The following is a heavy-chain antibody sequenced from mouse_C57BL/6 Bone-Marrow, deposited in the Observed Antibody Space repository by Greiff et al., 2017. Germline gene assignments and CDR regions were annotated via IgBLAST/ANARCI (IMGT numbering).Heavy chain of an antibody. CDR2: IRSKSNNYAT. CDR1: GFSFNTYA. D-gene: IGHD2-5*01. V-gene: IGHV10-1*01. CDR3: VRHYSNYVGDYAMDY. Sequence: GGGLVQPKGSLKLSCAASGFSFNTYAMNWVRQAPGKGLEWVARIRSKSNNYATYYADSVKDRFTISRDDSESMLYLQMNNLKTEDTAMYYCVRHYSNYVGDYAMDYWGQGTSVTVSS. J-gene: IGHJ4*01.